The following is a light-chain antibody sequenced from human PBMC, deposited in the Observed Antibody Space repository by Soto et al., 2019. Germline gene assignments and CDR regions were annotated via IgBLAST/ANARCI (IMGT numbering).Light chain of an antibody. CDR3: QHYDNFPLT. J-gene: IGKJ4*01. V-gene: IGKV1-33*01. CDR2: DAS. CDR1: QDIKNY. Sequence: DIQMTQSPSSLSASVGDRVTITCQASQDIKNYLNWFQQKVGKPPKLLIYDASNLETGVPSRFSGSGYGTYFTFTISSLQPEDIATYYCQHYDNFPLTFGGGTKVEIK.